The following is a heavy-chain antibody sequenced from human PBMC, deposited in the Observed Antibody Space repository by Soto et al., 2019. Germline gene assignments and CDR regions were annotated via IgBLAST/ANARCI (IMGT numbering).Heavy chain of an antibody. V-gene: IGHV4-59*12. Sequence: LSLTCTVPGGSISSYYWSWIRQPPGKGLEWIGYIFSSGSTSFNPSLESRVAMSVDTSKNHFSLNLSSVTAADMAVYYCAREGSYSAYNFAHGIQLWSFDFWGQGALVTVSS. CDR1: GGSISSYY. CDR2: IFSSGST. J-gene: IGHJ4*02. CDR3: AREGSYSAYNFAHGIQLWSFDF. D-gene: IGHD5-12*01.